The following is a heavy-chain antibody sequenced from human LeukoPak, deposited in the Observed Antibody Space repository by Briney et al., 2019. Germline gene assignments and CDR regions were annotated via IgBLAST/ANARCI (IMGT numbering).Heavy chain of an antibody. CDR2: INPSGGST. CDR1: GGTFSSYA. CDR3: ARTAGRTFDY. Sequence: ASVKVSCKASGGTFSSYAISWVRQAPGQGLEWMGIINPSGGSTSYAQKFQGRVTMTRDTSTSTVCMELGSLRSEDTAVYYCARTAGRTFDYWGQGTLVTVSS. V-gene: IGHV1-46*01. J-gene: IGHJ4*02. D-gene: IGHD6-6*01.